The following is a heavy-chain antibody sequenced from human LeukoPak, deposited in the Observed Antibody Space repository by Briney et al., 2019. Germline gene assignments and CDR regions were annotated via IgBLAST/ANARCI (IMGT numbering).Heavy chain of an antibody. CDR2: ISGYNGNT. D-gene: IGHD6-13*01. CDR1: GYTFTNYG. J-gene: IGHJ5*02. V-gene: IGHV1-18*04. Sequence: GAPVRVSCKASGYTFTNYGLTWVRQAPGQGPEWMGWISGYNGNTNYAQKFHGRGTMTTDTLTSTVYMELRSLTSDDTAVYYCARDNRDGSWSWFDPWGQGTLVIVSS. CDR3: ARDNRDGSWSWFDP.